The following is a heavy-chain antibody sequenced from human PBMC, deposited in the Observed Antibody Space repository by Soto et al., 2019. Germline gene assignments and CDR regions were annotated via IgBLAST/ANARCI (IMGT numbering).Heavy chain of an antibody. Sequence: ASVKVSCKASGGTFSSYAISWVRQAPGQGLEWMGGIIPIFGTANYAQKFQGRVTITADESTSTAYMELSSLRSEDTAVYFCVRGSLPFSYDSSGYYFDYWGQGTLVTVSS. CDR2: IIPIFGTA. V-gene: IGHV1-69*13. CDR3: VRGSLPFSYDSSGYYFDY. J-gene: IGHJ4*02. CDR1: GGTFSSYA. D-gene: IGHD3-22*01.